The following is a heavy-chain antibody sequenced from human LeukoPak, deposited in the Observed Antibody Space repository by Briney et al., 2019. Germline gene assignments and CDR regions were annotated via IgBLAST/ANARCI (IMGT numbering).Heavy chain of an antibody. V-gene: IGHV3-21*01. Sequence: GGSLRLSCAASGFTFSSYSINWVRQAPGKGLELVSSISSSSSYIYYADSVKGRLTISRDNAKNSLYLQMNSLRAEDTAVYYCARDRDGYNPGDWGQGTLVTVSS. CDR1: GFTFSSYS. CDR3: ARDRDGYNPGD. J-gene: IGHJ4*02. CDR2: ISSSSSYI. D-gene: IGHD5-24*01.